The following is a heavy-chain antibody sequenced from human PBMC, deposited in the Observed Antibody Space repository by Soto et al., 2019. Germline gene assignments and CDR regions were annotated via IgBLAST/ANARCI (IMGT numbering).Heavy chain of an antibody. J-gene: IGHJ3*02. CDR1: GGSISSYY. Sequence: SETLSLTCTVSGGSISSYYWSWIRQPPGKGLEWIGYIYYSGSTNYNPPLKSRVTISVDTSKNQFSLKLSSVTAADTAVYYCGSTDSYDLDAFDIWGQGTMVTVSS. V-gene: IGHV4-59*08. CDR2: IYYSGST. CDR3: GSTDSYDLDAFDI. D-gene: IGHD5-12*01.